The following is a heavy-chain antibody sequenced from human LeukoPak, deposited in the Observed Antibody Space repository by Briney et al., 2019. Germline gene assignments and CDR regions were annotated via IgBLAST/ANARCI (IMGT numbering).Heavy chain of an antibody. CDR1: GGSFSGYY. Sequence: SETLSLTCAVYGGSFSGYYWSWIRQPPGKGLEWIGEINHSGSTNYSPSLKSRVTISVDTSKNQFSLKLSSVTAADTAVYYCARLAGHYYYDSSGYYWQRYYYYMDVWGKGTTVTVSS. CDR3: ARLAGHYYYDSSGYYWQRYYYYMDV. J-gene: IGHJ6*03. V-gene: IGHV4-34*01. CDR2: INHSGST. D-gene: IGHD3-22*01.